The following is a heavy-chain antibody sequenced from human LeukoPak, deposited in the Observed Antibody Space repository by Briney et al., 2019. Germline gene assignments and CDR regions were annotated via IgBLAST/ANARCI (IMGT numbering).Heavy chain of an antibody. Sequence: SETLSLTCAVYGGSFSGYYWSWIRQPPGKGLEWIGETNHSGSTNYNPSLKSRVTISVDTSKNQFSLKLSSVTAADTAVYYCARVVAAAGTAPWGQGTLVTVSS. J-gene: IGHJ5*02. D-gene: IGHD6-13*01. CDR2: TNHSGST. CDR1: GGSFSGYY. V-gene: IGHV4-34*01. CDR3: ARVVAAAGTAP.